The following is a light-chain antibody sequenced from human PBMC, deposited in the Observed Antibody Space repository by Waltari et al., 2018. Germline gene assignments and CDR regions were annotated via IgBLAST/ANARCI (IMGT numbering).Light chain of an antibody. Sequence: QSVLTQPASVSGSPGQSITISCPGTNSDVGGYNYVSWYQQYPGKAPRLMIYDVTKRPSGVSNRFSGSKSGNTASLTISGLQAEDEADYYCSSYTSSGTLRIFGGGTKVTAL. J-gene: IGLJ2*01. CDR3: SSYTSSGTLRI. CDR2: DVT. CDR1: NSDVGGYNY. V-gene: IGLV2-14*01.